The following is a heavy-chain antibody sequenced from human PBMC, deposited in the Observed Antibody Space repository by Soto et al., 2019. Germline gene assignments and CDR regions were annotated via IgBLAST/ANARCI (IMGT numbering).Heavy chain of an antibody. CDR1: GYTFTDYD. CDR3: ARNRYNTGGCDH. D-gene: IGHD3-10*01. Sequence: QVQLVQSGAEVKKPGASVKVSCKASGYTFTDYDINWVRQATGQGLEWMGWMPPNSANTGYAPKFRGRVTLTRDTSRSTAYMELNSLASEDTAVYYCARNRYNTGGCDHWGQGTLVTVSS. J-gene: IGHJ4*02. V-gene: IGHV1-8*02. CDR2: MPPNSANT.